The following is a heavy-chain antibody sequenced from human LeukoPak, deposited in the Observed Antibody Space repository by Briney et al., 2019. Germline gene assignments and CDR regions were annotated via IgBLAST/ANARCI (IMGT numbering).Heavy chain of an antibody. J-gene: IGHJ3*02. CDR3: ASIVGATRAFDI. V-gene: IGHV4-59*01. D-gene: IGHD1-26*01. CDR1: GGSISSYY. Sequence: SETLSLTCTVSGGSISSYYWIWIRQPPGKGLEWIGYIYYSGSTNYNPSLKSRVTISVDTSKNQFSLKLSSVTAADTAVYYCASIVGATRAFDIWGQGTMVTVSS. CDR2: IYYSGST.